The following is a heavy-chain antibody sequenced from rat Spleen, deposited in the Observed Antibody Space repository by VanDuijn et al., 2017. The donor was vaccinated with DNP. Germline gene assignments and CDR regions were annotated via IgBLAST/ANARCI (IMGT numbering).Heavy chain of an antibody. CDR3: ARPVGGYFDY. CDR1: GFTFSDYY. Sequence: EVQLVESGGGLVQPGRSLKLSCAASGFTFSDYYMAWVRQAPTKGLEWVAYISYDGGSTYYRDSVKGRFTISRDNAKSTLYLQMNSLRSEDMATYYCARPVGGYFDYWGQGVMVTVSS. V-gene: IGHV5-22*01. CDR2: ISYDGGST. J-gene: IGHJ2*01.